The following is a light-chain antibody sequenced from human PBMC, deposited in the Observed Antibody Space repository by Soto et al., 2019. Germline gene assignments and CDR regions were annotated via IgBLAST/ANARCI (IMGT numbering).Light chain of an antibody. V-gene: IGKV3-11*01. CDR2: DAS. J-gene: IGKJ4*01. CDR1: QSVSSY. CDR3: HQRSNWPPLT. Sequence: EIVLTQSPATLRLCPGEGATLSCRAIQSVSSYLAWYQQKPGQAPRLLIYDASHRATGIVARFSGSGSGKDFTLTISSLEPADFAVYYCHQRSNWPPLTFGGGTKVDIK.